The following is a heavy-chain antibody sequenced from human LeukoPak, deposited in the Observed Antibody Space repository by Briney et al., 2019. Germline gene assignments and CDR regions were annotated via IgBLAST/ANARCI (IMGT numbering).Heavy chain of an antibody. CDR3: ARSEGDYNFDY. CDR2: ISGSSSYI. D-gene: IGHD4-17*01. J-gene: IGHJ4*02. V-gene: IGHV3-21*01. CDR1: GFTFSSYS. Sequence: GGSLRLYCAASGFTFSSYSMNWVRQAPGKGLEWVSSISGSSSYIYYADSVKGRFTISRDNAKNSLYLQMNSLRAEETAVYYCARSEGDYNFDYWGQGTLVTVSS.